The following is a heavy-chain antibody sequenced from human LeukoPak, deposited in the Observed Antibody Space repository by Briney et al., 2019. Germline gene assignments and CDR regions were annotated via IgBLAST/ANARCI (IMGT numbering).Heavy chain of an antibody. CDR3: AGGKGVIFSRNWFDP. V-gene: IGHV4-34*01. Sequence: SETLSLTCAVYGGSFSGYYWSWIRQPPGKGLEWIGEINHSGSTNYNPSLKSRVTTSVDTSKNQFSLKLSSVTAADTAVYYCAGGKGVIFSRNWFDPWGQGTLVTVSS. D-gene: IGHD3-16*02. CDR2: INHSGST. J-gene: IGHJ5*02. CDR1: GGSFSGYY.